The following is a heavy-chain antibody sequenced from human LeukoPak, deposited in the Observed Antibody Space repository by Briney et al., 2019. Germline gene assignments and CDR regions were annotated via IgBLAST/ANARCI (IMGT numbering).Heavy chain of an antibody. CDR2: INPSGGST. J-gene: IGHJ4*02. D-gene: IGHD3-3*01. CDR1: GYTFTSYY. V-gene: IGHV1-46*01. CDR3: ARVLEWSHPDY. Sequence: ASVKVSCTASGYTFTSYYMHWVRQAPGQGLEWMGIINPSGGSTSYAQKFQGRVTMTRDMSTSTVYMELSSLRSEDTAVYYCARVLEWSHPDYWGQGTLVTVSS.